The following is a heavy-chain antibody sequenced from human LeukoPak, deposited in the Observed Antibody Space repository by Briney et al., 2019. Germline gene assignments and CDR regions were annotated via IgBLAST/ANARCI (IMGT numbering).Heavy chain of an antibody. CDR1: GFTLTDYY. CDR3: ARTPQIAARVRSYYYMDV. CDR2: VNPKSGDT. D-gene: IGHD6-6*01. J-gene: IGHJ6*03. Sequence: ASVKVSCKASGFTLTDYYIHSVRQAPGQGLEWMGWVNPKSGDTNYAQRFQGRVTMTRDTSINTVYMGLNRLTSDDTAVYFCARTPQIAARVRSYYYMDVWGKGTTVTVSS. V-gene: IGHV1-2*02.